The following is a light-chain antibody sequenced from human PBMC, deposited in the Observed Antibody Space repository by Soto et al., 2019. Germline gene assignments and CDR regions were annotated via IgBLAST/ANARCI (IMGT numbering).Light chain of an antibody. CDR2: AAS. J-gene: IGKJ1*01. CDR3: QQSSRTPKT. CDR1: QSISSY. Sequence: SQMKKYTSSLSASVGDRVTITCRASQSISSYLNWYQQKPGKAPKLLIDAASSLQSGVPSRFSGSGSWTDFTLTISSLQPEDFATYYCQQSSRTPKTFGQGTKLDIK. V-gene: IGKV1-39*01.